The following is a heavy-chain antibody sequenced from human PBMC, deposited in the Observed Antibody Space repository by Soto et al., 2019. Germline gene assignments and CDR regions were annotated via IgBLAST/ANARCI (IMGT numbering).Heavy chain of an antibody. V-gene: IGHV5-10-1*01. D-gene: IGHD6-6*01. J-gene: IGHJ5*02. CDR1: GYSFTSYW. CDR3: ARRDIAARYYNWFDP. CDR2: IDPSDSYT. Sequence: GESLTISCKVSGYSFTSYWIIWVLQMPGKGLEWMGRIDPSDSYTNYSPSFQGHVTISADKSISTAYLQWSSLKASDTAMYYCARRDIAARYYNWFDPWGQGTMVTVSS.